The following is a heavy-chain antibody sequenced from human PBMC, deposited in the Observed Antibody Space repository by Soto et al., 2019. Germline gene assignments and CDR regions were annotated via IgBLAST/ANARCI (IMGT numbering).Heavy chain of an antibody. D-gene: IGHD6-19*01. CDR1: GFSISSSNW. CDR2: IYHSGST. Sequence: TLSLTCAVSGFSISSSNWWSLVRHPPGKGLEWIGEIYHSGSTNYNPSLKSRVTISVDKSKNQFSLKLSSVTAADTAVYYCARHVNLPLAGTGFDSWGRGTLVTVSS. CDR3: ARHVNLPLAGTGFDS. V-gene: IGHV4-4*02. J-gene: IGHJ4*02.